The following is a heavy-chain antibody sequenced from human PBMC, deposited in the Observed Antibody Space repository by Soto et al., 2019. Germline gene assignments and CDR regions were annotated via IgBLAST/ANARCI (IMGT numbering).Heavy chain of an antibody. V-gene: IGHV3-49*04. D-gene: IGHD1-26*01. J-gene: IGHJ6*02. CDR1: GLTWGDYA. CDR3: ARSLLNGMDV. CDR2: IRSKAYGGTT. Sequence: PGGSLRLSCTGSGLTWGDYAMNWVRQAPGKGLEWVGFIRSKAYGGTTEYAASVKGRFTISRDDSRTIAYLQMNSLKTEDTAVFYCARSLLNGMDVWGQGTTVTVSS.